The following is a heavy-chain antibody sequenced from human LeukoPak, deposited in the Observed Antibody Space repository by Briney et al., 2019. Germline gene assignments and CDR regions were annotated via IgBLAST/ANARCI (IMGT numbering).Heavy chain of an antibody. CDR2: IYSAGST. Sequence: GGSPRLSCAASGFTVSSNYMSWVRQAPGKGLEWVSVIYSAGSTFYADSVKGRFTISRDNSKNMVHLQMNSLRAEDTAVYYCARDRAYTYGYAYYFENWGQGTLVTVSS. CDR3: ARDRAYTYGYAYYFEN. D-gene: IGHD5-18*01. CDR1: GFTVSSNY. V-gene: IGHV3-66*01. J-gene: IGHJ4*02.